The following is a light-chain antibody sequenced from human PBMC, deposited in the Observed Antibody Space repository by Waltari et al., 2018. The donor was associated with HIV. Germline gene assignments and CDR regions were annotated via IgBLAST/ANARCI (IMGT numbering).Light chain of an antibody. V-gene: IGLV1-51*01. CDR1: SSNLGANS. CDR3: GAWDNTLRGTL. J-gene: IGLJ2*01. CDR2: DNK. Sequence: QSVLTQPPSISAAAGQKVTISCSGSSSNLGANSVAWYRQLPGTAPELLIYDNKNRFPWIPDRFSGSKSGTSATLVISGLQPGDEADYYCGAWDNTLRGTLFGGGTKLTF.